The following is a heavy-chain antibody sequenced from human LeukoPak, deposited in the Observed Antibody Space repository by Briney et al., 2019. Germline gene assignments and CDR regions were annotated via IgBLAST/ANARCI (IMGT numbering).Heavy chain of an antibody. J-gene: IGHJ6*03. Sequence: ASVKVSCKGSGYTFTSYGISWVRQAPGQGLEWMGRISAYNGNTNNAQKLQRRVTMTTDTSTSTAYMELRSLRSDDTAVYFCARGVGGLGNMDVWGKGTTVIISS. D-gene: IGHD3-16*01. CDR2: ISAYNGNT. CDR1: GYTFTSYG. V-gene: IGHV1-18*01. CDR3: ARGVGGLGNMDV.